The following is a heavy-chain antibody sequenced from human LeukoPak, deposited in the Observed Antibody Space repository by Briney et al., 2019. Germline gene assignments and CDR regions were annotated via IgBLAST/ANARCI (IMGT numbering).Heavy chain of an antibody. CDR1: GGSISSYY. Sequence: PSETLSLTCTVSGGSISSYYWSWIRQPPGKGLEWIGYFYYSGSTNYNPSLKSRVTISVDTSKNQFSLKLSSVTAADTAVYYCARGDGLPAYWGQGTLVTVSS. CDR3: ARGDGLPAY. D-gene: IGHD5-12*01. J-gene: IGHJ4*02. CDR2: FYYSGST. V-gene: IGHV4-59*01.